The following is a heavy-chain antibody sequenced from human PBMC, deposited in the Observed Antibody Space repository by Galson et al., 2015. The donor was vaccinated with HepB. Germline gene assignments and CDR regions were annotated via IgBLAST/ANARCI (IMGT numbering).Heavy chain of an antibody. Sequence: SLRLSCAASGFTFSSYAMHWVRQAPGKGLEWVAVISYDGSNKYYADSVKGRFTISRDNSKNTLYLQMNNLRPEDTAVYYCAREGIVGATPGLIGDIWGQGTLVTVSS. J-gene: IGHJ3*02. D-gene: IGHD1-26*01. CDR1: GFTFSSYA. CDR2: ISYDGSNK. V-gene: IGHV3-30*04. CDR3: AREGIVGATPGLIGDI.